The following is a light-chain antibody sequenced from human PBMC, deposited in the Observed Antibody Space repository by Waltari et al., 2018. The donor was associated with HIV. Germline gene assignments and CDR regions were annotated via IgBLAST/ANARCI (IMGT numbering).Light chain of an antibody. V-gene: IGLV2-23*02. CDR3: CSYVGSNVWV. CDR1: SSDVGNYNL. J-gene: IGLJ3*02. Sequence: QSVLTQPASVSGSPGQSITISCTGTSSDVGNYNLVSWYQQHPGKAPKLIIYEVTKRPSGFSNRFSGSKSGNTASLTISVLQAEDEADYYCCSYVGSNVWVFGGGTKLTVL. CDR2: EVT.